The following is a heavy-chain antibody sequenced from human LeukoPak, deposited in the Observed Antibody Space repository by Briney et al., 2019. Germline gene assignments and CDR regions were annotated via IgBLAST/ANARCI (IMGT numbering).Heavy chain of an antibody. J-gene: IGHJ4*02. CDR1: GFTFSSYS. V-gene: IGHV4-4*07. D-gene: IGHD2-21*01. CDR2: FYTSGTP. Sequence: TPGGSLRLSCAASGFTFSSYSMNWIRQPAGKGLEWIGRFYTSGTPNYNPSLKSRVTILVDTSRNQFSLKLSSVTAADTALYYCARGGIPDYWGQGILVTVSS. CDR3: ARGGIPDY.